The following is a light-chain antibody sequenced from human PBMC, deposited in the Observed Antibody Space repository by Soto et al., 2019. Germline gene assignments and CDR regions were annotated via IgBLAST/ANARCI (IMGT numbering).Light chain of an antibody. CDR2: ATS. V-gene: IGKV3-15*01. Sequence: EIVMTQSPAILSVSPGERVTLSCRASQSVSINLAWYQQRPGQAPRLLIYATSTRATGVPVRFSGSGSGTEFTLTITGLQSEDFPVSYCKQYNDWPRRTFGNWNKV. J-gene: IGKJ1*01. CDR1: QSVSIN. CDR3: KQYNDWPRRT.